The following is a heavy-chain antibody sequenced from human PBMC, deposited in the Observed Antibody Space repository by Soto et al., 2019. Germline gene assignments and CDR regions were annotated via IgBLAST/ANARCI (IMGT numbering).Heavy chain of an antibody. D-gene: IGHD3-22*01. CDR1: GFTFSSYW. J-gene: IGHJ4*02. CDR2: INSDGTTT. CDR3: VKTAPIGYDY. Sequence: PGGSLRLSCAASGFTFSSYWMHWVRQPPGEGLVWVARINSDGTTTTYADFVEGRFTISRDNAKNTLYLQMNGLRPEDTAVYFCVKTAPIGYDYWGQGSLVTVSS. V-gene: IGHV3-74*01.